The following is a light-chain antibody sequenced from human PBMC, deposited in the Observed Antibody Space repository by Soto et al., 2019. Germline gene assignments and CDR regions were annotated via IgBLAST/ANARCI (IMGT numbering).Light chain of an antibody. CDR1: QSISNW. J-gene: IGKJ1*01. V-gene: IGKV1-5*03. CDR3: QQYDTYWT. Sequence: DIQMTQSPSTLSASVGDRVTITCRASQSISNWLAWYQQKAGKAPKLLIYRASSLQSGVPSRFTGSGSGTEFTLTISSLQPDDFATYYCQQYDTYWTFGQGTKGVIK. CDR2: RAS.